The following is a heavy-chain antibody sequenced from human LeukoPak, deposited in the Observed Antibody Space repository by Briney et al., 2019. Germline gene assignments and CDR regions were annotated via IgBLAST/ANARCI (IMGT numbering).Heavy chain of an antibody. CDR2: IIPMFGTT. J-gene: IGHJ6*03. V-gene: IGHV1-69*05. D-gene: IGHD4-11*01. CDR1: GGTFSNYA. Sequence: GASVKVSCKASGGTFSNYAISWARQAPGQGLEWMGRIIPMFGTTNYAQNFQGRVTITTDESTSTAYMEVSSLRIEDTAVYYCASVTVTTWAPDGHMDVWGKGTTVTVSS. CDR3: ASVTVTTWAPDGHMDV.